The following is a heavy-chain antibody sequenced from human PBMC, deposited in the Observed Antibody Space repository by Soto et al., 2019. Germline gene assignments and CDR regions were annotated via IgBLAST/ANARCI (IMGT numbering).Heavy chain of an antibody. CDR1: GFTFSSYE. CDR2: ISSSGSTI. Sequence: PGGSLRLSCAASGFTFSSYEMNWVRQAPGKGLEWVSYISSSGSTIYYADSVKGRFTISRDNAKNSLYLQMNSLRAEDTAVYYCARDSVGATRENYFDYWGQGTLVTVSS. CDR3: ARDSVGATRENYFDY. D-gene: IGHD1-26*01. V-gene: IGHV3-48*03. J-gene: IGHJ4*02.